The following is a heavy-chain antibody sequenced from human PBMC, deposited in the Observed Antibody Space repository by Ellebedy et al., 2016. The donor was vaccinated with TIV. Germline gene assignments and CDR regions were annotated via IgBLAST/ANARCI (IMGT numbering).Heavy chain of an antibody. D-gene: IGHD1-14*01. Sequence: GGSLRLSXAASGFTFSTYAMSWVRQAPGKGLEWVSSITDSADATYYAESVRGRFTISRDNSKNTLYLQMNGLRADDTAVYYCAKTGNPRCCYDMDVWGQGTTVTVSS. CDR2: ITDSADAT. J-gene: IGHJ6*02. V-gene: IGHV3-23*01. CDR1: GFTFSTYA. CDR3: AKTGNPRCCYDMDV.